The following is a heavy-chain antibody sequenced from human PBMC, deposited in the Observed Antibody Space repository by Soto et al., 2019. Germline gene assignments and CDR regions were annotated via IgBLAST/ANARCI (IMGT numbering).Heavy chain of an antibody. J-gene: IGHJ4*02. V-gene: IGHV4-31*03. CDR3: ARVPSSDYYDSVGYYFDY. D-gene: IGHD3-22*01. CDR1: GGSISRGASY. Sequence: QVQLQESGPGLVKPSQTLSLTCTVSGGSISRGASYWSWIRQHPGKGLEWIGYIYYSGGSYYNPSLKSRVTILLDTSKNQFSLKLSSVTAADTAVYYCARVPSSDYYDSVGYYFDYWGQGTLVTVSS. CDR2: IYYSGGS.